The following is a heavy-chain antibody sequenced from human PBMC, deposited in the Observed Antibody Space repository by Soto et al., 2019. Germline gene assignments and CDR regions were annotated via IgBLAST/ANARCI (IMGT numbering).Heavy chain of an antibody. Sequence: QVQLVQSGAEVKKPGASVKVSCKASGYTFTSYDINWVRQATGQGLEWMGWMNPNSGNTGYAQKFQGRVTMTRNTSISTAYMELSSLRSEDTAVYYCARGSRGVRGSRRWFDPWGQGTLVTVSS. V-gene: IGHV1-8*01. J-gene: IGHJ5*02. CDR1: GYTFTSYD. D-gene: IGHD3-10*01. CDR2: MNPNSGNT. CDR3: ARGSRGVRGSRRWFDP.